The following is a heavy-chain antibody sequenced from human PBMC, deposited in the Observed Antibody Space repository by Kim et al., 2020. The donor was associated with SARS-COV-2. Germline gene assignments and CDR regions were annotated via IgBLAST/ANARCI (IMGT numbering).Heavy chain of an antibody. D-gene: IGHD2-2*01. V-gene: IGHV1-58*01. Sequence: SVKVSCKASGFTFTSSAVQWVRQARGQRLEWIGWIDVGSGNTNYAQKFQERVTITRDMSPSTAYMELSSLRSEDTAVYYCAAPHCSSTCCYDAFGMWGQETMLTLPT. CDR2: IDVGSGNT. J-gene: IGHJ3*02. CDR3: AAPHCSSTCCYDAFGM. CDR1: GFTFTSSA.